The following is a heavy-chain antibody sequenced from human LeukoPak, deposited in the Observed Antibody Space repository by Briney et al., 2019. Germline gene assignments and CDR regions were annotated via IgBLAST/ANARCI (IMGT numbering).Heavy chain of an antibody. Sequence: SGYYWXXIRQPXGXGREXIGEINHSGSTNYNPSLTSRGTISIDTSKNKFSLKLSSVTAADTAVYYCASSLLTADAFDIWGQGTMVTVSS. CDR1: SGYY. J-gene: IGHJ3*02. D-gene: IGHD3-9*01. CDR3: ASSLLTADAFDI. CDR2: INHSGST. V-gene: IGHV4-34*01.